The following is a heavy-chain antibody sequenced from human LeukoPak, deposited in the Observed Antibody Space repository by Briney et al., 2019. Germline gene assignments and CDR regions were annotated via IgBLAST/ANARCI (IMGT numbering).Heavy chain of an antibody. Sequence: SETLSLTCSVSGGSIISTRDHWDWIRQPPGQGLEWIASAYYSGTTYYNPSLRTRVTISVDTSKYQFSLKVTSVTAADTAAYYRARRLHYYDYWGQGSLVTVSS. CDR2: AYYSGTT. D-gene: IGHD2-21*02. J-gene: IGHJ4*02. V-gene: IGHV4-39*01. CDR3: ARRLHYYDY. CDR1: GGSIISTRDH.